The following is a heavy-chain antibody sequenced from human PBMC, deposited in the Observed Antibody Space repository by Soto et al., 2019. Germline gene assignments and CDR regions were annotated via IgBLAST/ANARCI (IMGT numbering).Heavy chain of an antibody. Sequence: ASVKVSCKASGYTFTSYDINWVRQATGQGLEWMGWMNPKSGNTGYAQKFQGRVTMTRNTSISTAYMELSSLRSEDTAVYYCARVWALNYDILTANQYYFDYWGQGTLVTVSS. V-gene: IGHV1-8*01. J-gene: IGHJ4*02. CDR3: ARVWALNYDILTANQYYFDY. CDR2: MNPKSGNT. CDR1: GYTFTSYD. D-gene: IGHD3-9*01.